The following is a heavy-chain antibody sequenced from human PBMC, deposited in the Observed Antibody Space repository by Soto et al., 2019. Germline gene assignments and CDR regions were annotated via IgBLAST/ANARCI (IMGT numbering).Heavy chain of an antibody. V-gene: IGHV4-59*08. CDR1: GGSISSYY. CDR3: ARHDGIAVAVEPSFDY. J-gene: IGHJ4*02. Sequence: SETLSLTCTVSGGSISSYYWSWIRQPPGKGLEWIGYIYYSGSTNYNPSLKSRVTISVDTSKNQFSLKLSSVTAADTAVYYCARHDGIAVAVEPSFDYWGQGTLVTVSS. CDR2: IYYSGST. D-gene: IGHD6-19*01.